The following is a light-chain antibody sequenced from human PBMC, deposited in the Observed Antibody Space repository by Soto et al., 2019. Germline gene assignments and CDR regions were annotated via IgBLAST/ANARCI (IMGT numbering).Light chain of an antibody. CDR2: ANS. CDR3: QSYGSSLSGSGV. V-gene: IGLV1-40*01. Sequence: QSVLTQPPSVSGAPGQRVTISCTGSSSNIGAGYDVHWYQQLPGTAPKLLIYANSHRPSGVPDRFSGSKSGTSASLAITGLQAEDEADYYCQSYGSSLSGSGVFGGGTKLTVL. CDR1: SSNIGAGYD. J-gene: IGLJ3*02.